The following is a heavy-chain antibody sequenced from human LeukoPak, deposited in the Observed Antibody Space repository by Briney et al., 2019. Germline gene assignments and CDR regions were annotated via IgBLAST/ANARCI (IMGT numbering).Heavy chain of an antibody. CDR2: ISANSGHT. CDR1: GFTFSNYG. D-gene: IGHD1-26*01. CDR3: ARSPMVGPTRVDF. J-gene: IGHJ4*02. Sequence: ASVKVSCKASGFTFSNYGFSWERQALGQGLEWMGWISANSGHTNYAQKFQGRVTMTTDTSTSTAYMELRSLKSDDTAMYYCARSPMVGPTRVDFWGQGTLVTVSS. V-gene: IGHV1-18*01.